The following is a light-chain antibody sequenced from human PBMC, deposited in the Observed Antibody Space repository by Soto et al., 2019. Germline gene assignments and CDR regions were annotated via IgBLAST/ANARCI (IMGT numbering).Light chain of an antibody. CDR2: AAS. V-gene: IGKV1-39*01. Sequence: DNEMTHAPSSLSTSVEDRVIITCRASQSISNHLNWYQQKPGKAPKLLIFAASSLQSGVPSRFSGSRSGPDFTLTISSLQPEDFATYYCPQSYSSPPTFGQRTKVDI. CDR1: QSISNH. CDR3: PQSYSSPPT. J-gene: IGKJ1*01.